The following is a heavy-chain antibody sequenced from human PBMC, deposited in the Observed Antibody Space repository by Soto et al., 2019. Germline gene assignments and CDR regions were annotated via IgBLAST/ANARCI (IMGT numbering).Heavy chain of an antibody. J-gene: IGHJ4*02. CDR3: ARVYYYGSGSYYYFDY. V-gene: IGHV3-7*01. CDR2: IKQDGSEK. CDR1: GFTFSSYW. D-gene: IGHD3-10*01. Sequence: GGSLRLSCAASGFTFSSYWMSWVRQAPGKGLEWVANIKQDGSEKYYVDPVKGRFTISRDNAKNSLYLQMNSLRAEDTAVFYCARVYYYGSGSYYYFDYWGQGTLVTVSS.